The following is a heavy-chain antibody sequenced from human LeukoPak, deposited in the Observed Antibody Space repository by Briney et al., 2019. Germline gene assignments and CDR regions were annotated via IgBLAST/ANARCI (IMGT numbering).Heavy chain of an antibody. V-gene: IGHV3-7*01. CDR1: GLSFSGQW. J-gene: IGHJ4*02. CDR3: AFNNNFKY. CDR2: IKYDGSEK. D-gene: IGHD1/OR15-1a*01. Sequence: PGGSLRLSCTASGLSFSGQWMNWVRQSPGQGLEWVANIKYDGSEKYYVDSVKGRFTISREDAENSLSLQMDSVRPEDTAVYYCAFNNNFKYWGQGTLVIVSS.